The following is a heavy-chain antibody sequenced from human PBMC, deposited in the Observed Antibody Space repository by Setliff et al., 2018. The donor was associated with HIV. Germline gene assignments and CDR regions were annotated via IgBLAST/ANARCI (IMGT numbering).Heavy chain of an antibody. Sequence: ASVKVSCKASGYPFTTYAISWVRPSPGQGLEWMGWTSTHNDDTDYAQKFKGRVTMTRDTSPSTVYMELRSLRSDDTAVYSGARDRQDYSAGSYIYYFDYWGQGTLVTVSS. CDR1: GYPFTTYA. J-gene: IGHJ4*02. V-gene: IGHV1-18*01. D-gene: IGHD3-10*01. CDR3: ARDRQDYSAGSYIYYFDY. CDR2: TSTHNDDT.